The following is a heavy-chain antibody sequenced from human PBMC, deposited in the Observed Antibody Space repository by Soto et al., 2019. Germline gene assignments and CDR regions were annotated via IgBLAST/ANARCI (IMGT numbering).Heavy chain of an antibody. D-gene: IGHD5-18*01. J-gene: IGHJ5*02. Sequence: PGESLKISCKGSGYHFTDYWISWVRQMPGKGLEWMGRVDPSDSYANYSPSFQGHVTISADKSISTAYLQWSSLKASDTAIYYCGRVRVDKAEGWFDPWGQGTLVTVSS. V-gene: IGHV5-10-1*01. CDR1: GYHFTDYW. CDR3: GRVRVDKAEGWFDP. CDR2: VDPSDSYA.